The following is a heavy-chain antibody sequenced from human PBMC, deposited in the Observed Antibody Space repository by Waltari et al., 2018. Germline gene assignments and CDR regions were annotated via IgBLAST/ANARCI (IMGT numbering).Heavy chain of an antibody. Sequence: QVQLVQSGAEVKKPGSSVKVSCKASGGTFSSYAISWVRQAPGQGLEWMGGISPIHGISIYATRFQGRVTITADEATCTAYMELSSLRSEDTALYYCARDYYYDSSGYPPLGWVDPWGQGTLVTVSS. CDR1: GGTFSSYA. J-gene: IGHJ5*02. CDR2: ISPIHGIS. CDR3: ARDYYYDSSGYPPLGWVDP. D-gene: IGHD3-22*01. V-gene: IGHV1-69*04.